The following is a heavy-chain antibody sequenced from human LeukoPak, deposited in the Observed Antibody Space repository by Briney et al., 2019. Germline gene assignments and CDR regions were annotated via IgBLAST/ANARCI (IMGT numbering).Heavy chain of an antibody. Sequence: GGSLRLSCAASGFTFSSYAMSWVRQAPGKGLEWVSAISGSGGSTYYADSVKGRFTISRDNSKNTLYLQMNSLRAEDTAVYYCAKTKGSYYDILTGYFDYWGQGTLVTVSS. CDR1: GFTFSSYA. J-gene: IGHJ4*02. D-gene: IGHD3-9*01. CDR3: AKTKGSYYDILTGYFDY. CDR2: ISGSGGST. V-gene: IGHV3-23*01.